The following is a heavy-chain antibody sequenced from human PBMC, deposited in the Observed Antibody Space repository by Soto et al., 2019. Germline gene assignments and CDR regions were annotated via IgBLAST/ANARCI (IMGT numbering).Heavy chain of an antibody. V-gene: IGHV3-23*01. J-gene: IGHJ4*02. CDR3: AKDRGSGGILTGTPDS. Sequence: WGSLRLSCATSGFTVTNSPMTWIRQAPGKGLEWVATLSPGGSTYYAASVKGRFTISRDSSKNTVFLQMDSLKAADSALYYCAKDRGSGGILTGTPDSWGPGALVTVSS. CDR2: LSPGGST. CDR1: GFTVTNSP. D-gene: IGHD3-9*01.